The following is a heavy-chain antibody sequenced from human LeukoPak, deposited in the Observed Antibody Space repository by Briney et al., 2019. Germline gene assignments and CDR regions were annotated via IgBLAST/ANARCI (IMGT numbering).Heavy chain of an antibody. V-gene: IGHV4-34*01. CDR2: INHSGST. J-gene: IGHJ6*03. CDR3: ARLQSDYDFWSGYYPYYYYYMDV. CDR1: GGSFSGYY. D-gene: IGHD3-3*01. Sequence: PSETLSLTCAVYGGSFSGYYWSWIRQPPGKGLEWIGEINHSGSTNYNPSLKSRVTISVDTSKNQFSLKLSSVTAADTAVYYCARLQSDYDFWSGYYPYYYYYMDVWGKGTTVTVSS.